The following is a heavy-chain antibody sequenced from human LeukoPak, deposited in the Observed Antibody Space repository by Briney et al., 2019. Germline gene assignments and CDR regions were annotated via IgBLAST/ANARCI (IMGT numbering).Heavy chain of an antibody. J-gene: IGHJ4*02. Sequence: ASVKVSCKASGYTFTSYAMNWVRQAPGQGLEWMGWINPNSGGTNYAQKFQGRVTMTRDTSISTAYMELSRLRSDDTAVYYCARAIGLSARVAFGYWGQGTLVTVSS. V-gene: IGHV1-2*02. D-gene: IGHD6-6*01. CDR2: INPNSGGT. CDR1: GYTFTSYA. CDR3: ARAIGLSARVAFGY.